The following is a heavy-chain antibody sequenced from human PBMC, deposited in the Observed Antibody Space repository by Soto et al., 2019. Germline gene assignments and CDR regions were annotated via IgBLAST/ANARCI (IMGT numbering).Heavy chain of an antibody. CDR1: GYDFTSYW. CDR2: IQPVDSDT. CDR3: ARVLRSGYLAYFHYDLAV. J-gene: IGHJ6*02. D-gene: IGHD5-12*01. V-gene: IGHV5-51*01. Sequence: GESLKISCKGSGYDFTSYWIGWVRQMPGKGLEWMGIIQPVDSDTRYSPSFQGQVTISVDKSIGTAYLQWSSLKASDTAMYYCARVLRSGYLAYFHYDLAVWGQGTTVTVSS.